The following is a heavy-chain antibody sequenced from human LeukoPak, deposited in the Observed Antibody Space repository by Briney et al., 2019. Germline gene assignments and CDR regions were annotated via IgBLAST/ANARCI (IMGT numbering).Heavy chain of an antibody. Sequence: SGTLSLTCTVDGGSFSGSHLSWIRQSPERGLEWIAEIDHTGETHYNPSLKSRVTLSLDMTKSHFSLGLRSLTAADTAVYYCARGYYFDYWGRGTLVTVS. CDR1: GGSFSGSH. CDR3: ARGYYFDY. CDR2: IDHTGET. V-gene: IGHV4-34*01. J-gene: IGHJ4*02.